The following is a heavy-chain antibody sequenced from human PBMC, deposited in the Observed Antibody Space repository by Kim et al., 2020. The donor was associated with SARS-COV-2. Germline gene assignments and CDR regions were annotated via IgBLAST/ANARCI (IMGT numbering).Heavy chain of an antibody. J-gene: IGHJ2*01. Sequence: YYADSVKGRFTISRDNSKNTLYLQMNGLRAEDTAVYYCAKAGYGDYRFDLWGRGTLVTVSS. V-gene: IGHV3-23*01. D-gene: IGHD4-17*01. CDR3: AKAGYGDYRFDL.